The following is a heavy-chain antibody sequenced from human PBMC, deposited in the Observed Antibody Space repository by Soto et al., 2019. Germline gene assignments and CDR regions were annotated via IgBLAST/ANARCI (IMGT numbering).Heavy chain of an antibody. V-gene: IGHV1-8*01. CDR2: MNPNSGNT. J-gene: IGHJ5*02. Sequence: ASVKVSCKASGYTFTSYDINWVRQATGQGLEWMGWMNPNSGNTGYAQKFQGRVTMTRNTSISTAYMELSSLRSEDTAVYYCARDRRPKEYPFDPWGQGTLVTVSS. D-gene: IGHD6-6*01. CDR3: ARDRRPKEYPFDP. CDR1: GYTFTSYD.